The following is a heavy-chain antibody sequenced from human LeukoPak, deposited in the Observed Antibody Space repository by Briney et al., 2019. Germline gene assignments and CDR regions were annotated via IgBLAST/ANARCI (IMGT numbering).Heavy chain of an antibody. CDR1: GGSISSSSYY. D-gene: IGHD3-16*02. Sequence: SETLSLTCTVSGGSISSSSYYWGWIRQPPGKGLEWIGSIYYSGSTYYNPSLKSRVTISVDTSKNQFSLKLSSVTAADTAVYYCARLIMITFGGVIVTRNWFDPWGQGTLVTVSS. J-gene: IGHJ5*02. V-gene: IGHV4-39*01. CDR3: ARLIMITFGGVIVTRNWFDP. CDR2: IYYSGST.